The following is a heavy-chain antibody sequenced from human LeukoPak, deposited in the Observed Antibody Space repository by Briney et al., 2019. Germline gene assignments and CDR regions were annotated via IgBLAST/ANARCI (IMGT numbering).Heavy chain of an antibody. D-gene: IGHD3-22*01. V-gene: IGHV3-21*01. CDR2: ISSSSSYI. J-gene: IGHJ4*02. CDR3: ARDNSAEYYYDSSGFLDY. CDR1: GFTFSSYS. Sequence: GGSLRLSCAAPGFTFSSYSMSWVRQAPGKGLEWVSSISSSSSYIYYADSVKGRFTISRDNAKNSLYLQMNSLRAEDTAVYYCARDNSAEYYYDSSGFLDYWGQGTLVSVSS.